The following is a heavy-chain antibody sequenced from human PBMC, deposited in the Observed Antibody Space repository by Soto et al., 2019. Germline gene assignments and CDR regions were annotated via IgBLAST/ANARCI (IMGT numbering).Heavy chain of an antibody. J-gene: IGHJ4*02. CDR1: GDSINSDKYY. CDR3: ARLEGLATISYYFDF. Sequence: QLQLQESGPGLVKPSETLSLTCSVSGDSINSDKYYWGWIRQPPGKGLEWIGSIYFRGNTYYNLSLQTRGTISLDKSKSQFSLKLNCVTAADSAVYFCARLEGLATISYYFDFWGQGALVTVSS. D-gene: IGHD3-9*01. V-gene: IGHV4-39*01. CDR2: IYFRGNT.